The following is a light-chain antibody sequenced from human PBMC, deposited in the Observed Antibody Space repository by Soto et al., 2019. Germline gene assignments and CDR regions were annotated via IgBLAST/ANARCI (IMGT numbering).Light chain of an antibody. CDR2: KAS. J-gene: IGKJ1*01. CDR3: QHYNSYSEA. V-gene: IGKV1-5*03. CDR1: QTISSW. Sequence: SQMILSPSTLSGSVGDRVTVTCRASQTISSWLAWYQQKPGKAPKLLIYKASTLKSGVPSRFSGSGSGTEFTLTISSLQPDDFAPYYCQHYNSYSEAFGQGTKVDIK.